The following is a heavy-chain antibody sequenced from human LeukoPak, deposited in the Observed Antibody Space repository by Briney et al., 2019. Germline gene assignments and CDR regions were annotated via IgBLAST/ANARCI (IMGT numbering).Heavy chain of an antibody. Sequence: KSSETLSLTCTVSGGSISSYYWSWIRQPPGKGLEWIGNFYYSGSTNYNPSLKSRVTISVDTAKNQFSLKLSSVTAADTAVYYCATIPLVNTAMVLEFDYWGQGTLVTVSS. CDR1: GGSISSYY. V-gene: IGHV4-59*01. CDR3: ATIPLVNTAMVLEFDY. D-gene: IGHD5-18*01. CDR2: FYYSGST. J-gene: IGHJ4*02.